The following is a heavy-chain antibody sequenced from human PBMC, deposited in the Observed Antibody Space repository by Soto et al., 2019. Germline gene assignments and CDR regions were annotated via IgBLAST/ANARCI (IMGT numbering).Heavy chain of an antibody. CDR1: GFIFSDYY. D-gene: IGHD1-20*01. V-gene: IGHV3-11*01. Sequence: VQLVESGGGLVKPGGSLRLSCAASGFIFSDYYMAWIRQAQGKGLERVSDISSGGGAKNVADSVRGRFTISRDNANNSLYLQMNSLRVEDTAVYYCARRLTGRTTGDWFDHWGQGTLVTVSS. CDR3: ARRLTGRTTGDWFDH. CDR2: ISSGGGAK. J-gene: IGHJ5*02.